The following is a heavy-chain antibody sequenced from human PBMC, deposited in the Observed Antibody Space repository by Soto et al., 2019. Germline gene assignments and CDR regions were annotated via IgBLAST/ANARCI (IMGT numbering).Heavy chain of an antibody. Sequence: PSETLSLTCTVSGGSISGDDYFWSWIRQPPGKGLEWIGFIYYSGTYYNPSLKSRATISTDTSKNHFSLKLSSVTAADRALYYCARGSVDTVDSSGFYEYWGQGTPVTVSS. CDR2: IYYSGT. CDR3: ARGSVDTVDSSGFYEY. D-gene: IGHD3-22*01. V-gene: IGHV4-30-4*01. J-gene: IGHJ4*02. CDR1: GGSISGDDYF.